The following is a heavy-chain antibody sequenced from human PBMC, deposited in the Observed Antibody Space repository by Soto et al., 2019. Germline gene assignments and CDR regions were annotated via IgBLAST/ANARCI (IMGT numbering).Heavy chain of an antibody. J-gene: IGHJ6*02. V-gene: IGHV4-59*01. D-gene: IGHD2-2*01. Sequence: SETLSLTCTVSGGSISSYYWSWIRQPPGKGLEWIGYIYYSGSTNYNPSLKSRVTISVDTSKNQFSLKLSSVTAADTAVYYCGREDRDRETGLVPAAIDGMDVWGQGTTVTVSS. CDR2: IYYSGST. CDR3: GREDRDRETGLVPAAIDGMDV. CDR1: GGSISSYY.